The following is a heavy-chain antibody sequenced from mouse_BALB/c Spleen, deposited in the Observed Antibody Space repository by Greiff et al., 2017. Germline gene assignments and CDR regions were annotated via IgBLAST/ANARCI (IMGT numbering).Heavy chain of an antibody. CDR3: ARQDGSSPYWYFDV. CDR2: INSNGGST. CDR1: GFTFSSYY. J-gene: IGHJ1*01. D-gene: IGHD1-1*01. Sequence: EVMLVESGGGLVKLGGSLKLSCAASGFTFSSYYMSWVRQTPEKRLELVAAINSNGGSTYYPDTVKGRFTISRDNAKNTLYLQMSSLKSEDTALYYCARQDGSSPYWYFDVWGAGTTVTVSS. V-gene: IGHV5-6-2*01.